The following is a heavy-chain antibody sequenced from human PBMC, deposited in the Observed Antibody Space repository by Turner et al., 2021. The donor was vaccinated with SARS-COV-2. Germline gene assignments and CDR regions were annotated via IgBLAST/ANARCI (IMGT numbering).Heavy chain of an antibody. CDR2: ISSSSSYI. J-gene: IGHJ4*02. CDR3: ARWAYYDSSGYYPSHFDY. CDR1: GFTSSSYS. V-gene: IGHV3-21*01. D-gene: IGHD3-22*01. Sequence: EVQLVESGGGLVKPGGSLRLSCAASGFTSSSYSMNWVRQAPGKGLEWVSSISSSSSYIYYADSVKGGFTISRDNAKNSLYLQMNSLRAEDTAVYYCARWAYYDSSGYYPSHFDYWGQGTLVTVSS.